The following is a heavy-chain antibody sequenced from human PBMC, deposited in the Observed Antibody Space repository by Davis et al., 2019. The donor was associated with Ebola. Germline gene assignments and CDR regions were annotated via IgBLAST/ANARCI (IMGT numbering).Heavy chain of an antibody. D-gene: IGHD3-3*01. CDR1: GFTFSSYG. Sequence: GESLKISCAASGFTFSSYGMHWVRQAPGKGLEWVAVISYDGSNKYYADSVKGRFTISRDNSKNTLYLQMNSLRAEDTAVYYCARAETIFGVVRYFDYWGQGTLVTVSS. J-gene: IGHJ4*02. CDR2: ISYDGSNK. CDR3: ARAETIFGVVRYFDY. V-gene: IGHV3-30*03.